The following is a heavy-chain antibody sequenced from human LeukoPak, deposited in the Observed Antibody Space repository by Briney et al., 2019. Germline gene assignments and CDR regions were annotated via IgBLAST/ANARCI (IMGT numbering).Heavy chain of an antibody. CDR3: YGSGY. J-gene: IGHJ4*02. Sequence: SETLSLTCTVSGGSITSGAYYWSWTRQHPGRGLEWIGYTHYTGGTYYNPSLMSRVLISVDASKNQCSLNLNSVTAADTAVYFCYGSGYWGQGTLVTVSS. D-gene: IGHD3-10*01. CDR1: GGSITSGAYY. CDR2: THYTGGT. V-gene: IGHV4-31*03.